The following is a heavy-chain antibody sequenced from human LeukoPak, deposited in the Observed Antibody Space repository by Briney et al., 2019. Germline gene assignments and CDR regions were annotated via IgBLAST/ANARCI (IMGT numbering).Heavy chain of an antibody. J-gene: IGHJ2*01. CDR3: ARERGYGGYTYWYFDL. D-gene: IGHD4-17*01. CDR1: GYTFTSYD. Sequence: ASVKVSCKASGYTFTSYDINWVRQATGQGLEWMGWMNPNSGNTGYAQKFQGRVTITRNTSISTAYMELSSLRSEDTAVYYCARERGYGGYTYWYFDLWGRGTLVTVSS. CDR2: MNPNSGNT. V-gene: IGHV1-8*03.